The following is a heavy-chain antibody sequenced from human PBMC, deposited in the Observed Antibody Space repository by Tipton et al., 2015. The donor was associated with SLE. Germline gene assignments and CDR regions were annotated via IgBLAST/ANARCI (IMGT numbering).Heavy chain of an antibody. Sequence: TLSLTCTVSGGSISSSYYWGWIRQSPGKGLVWIGSISYTGSTYYNPSLKCRVTISVDMSKNQFSLKLTAVTAADTAVYYCATSPLTLWGQGTLVTVSS. D-gene: IGHD2-2*01. V-gene: IGHV4-39*07. CDR2: ISYTGST. J-gene: IGHJ4*02. CDR1: GGSISSSYY. CDR3: ATSPLTL.